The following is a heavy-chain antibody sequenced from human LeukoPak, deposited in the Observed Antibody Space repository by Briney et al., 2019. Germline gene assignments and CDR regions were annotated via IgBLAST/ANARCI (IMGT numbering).Heavy chain of an antibody. J-gene: IGHJ4*02. CDR1: GFTFSSYA. Sequence: GGSLRLSCAASGFTFSSYAMHWVRQAPGKGLECVANIKPDGSEKYYVDSVKGRFTISRDNAKDSLFLQMNSLRAEDTAVYYCARGARLWGQGTLVTVSS. V-gene: IGHV3-7*01. CDR3: ARGARL. CDR2: IKPDGSEK.